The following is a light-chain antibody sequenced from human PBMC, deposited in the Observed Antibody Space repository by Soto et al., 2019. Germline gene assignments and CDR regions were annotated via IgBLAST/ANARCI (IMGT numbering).Light chain of an antibody. CDR1: QSVSINS. Sequence: EIVLTQSPGTLSLSPGERATLSCRASQSVSINSLAWYQQKPGQAPRLLIYGASSRATGIPDRFSGIGSGTDFTLTISRLEPEDFAVYYCQQFDSSSVTFGGGTKVEIK. CDR3: QQFDSSSVT. V-gene: IGKV3-20*01. CDR2: GAS. J-gene: IGKJ4*01.